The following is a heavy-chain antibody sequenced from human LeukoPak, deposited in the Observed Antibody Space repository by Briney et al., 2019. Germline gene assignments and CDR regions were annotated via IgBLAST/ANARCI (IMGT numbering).Heavy chain of an antibody. CDR2: ISSTGGTT. CDR1: GFTFSSYG. Sequence: GGTLILSCAASGFTFSSYGMSWVRQAPGKGLEWVSAISSTGGTTYYADSVKGRFTISRDNSKNTLYLQMNSLRAEDTAIYYCAKNGDRGAYCSGGSCYPYYYYYMDVWGKGTTVTISS. CDR3: AKNGDRGAYCSGGSCYPYYYYYMDV. V-gene: IGHV3-23*01. D-gene: IGHD2-15*01. J-gene: IGHJ6*03.